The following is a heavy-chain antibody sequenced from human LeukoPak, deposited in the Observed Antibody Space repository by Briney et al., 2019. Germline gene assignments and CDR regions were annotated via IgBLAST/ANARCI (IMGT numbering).Heavy chain of an antibody. CDR3: AKARNPGRPVRGVITASFDY. V-gene: IGHV3-23*01. J-gene: IGHJ4*02. CDR1: GFTFSSYA. Sequence: SGGSLRLSCAASGFTFSSYAMSWVRQAPGKGLEWVSAISGSGGSTYYADSVKGRFTISRDNSKNTLYLQMNSLRAEDTAVYYCAKARNPGRPVRGVITASFDYWGQGTLVTVSS. CDR2: ISGSGGST. D-gene: IGHD3-10*01.